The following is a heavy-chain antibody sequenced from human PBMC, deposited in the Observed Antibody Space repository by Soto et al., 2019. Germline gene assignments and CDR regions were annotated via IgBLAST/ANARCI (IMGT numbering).Heavy chain of an antibody. Sequence: AATLSLTSTASGTSIICYCWCWIRPPPEKGQERRWYIDYNGNTNYTHNLQSRVTITTDTSKNTFSIKLSTLTSEDKAVYYCAWRFLRDPSDYGDYEARFDYWGQGTLVTVSS. CDR1: GTSIICYC. J-gene: IGHJ4*02. D-gene: IGHD4-17*01. CDR2: IDYNGNT. CDR3: AWRFLRDPSDYGDYEARFDY. V-gene: IGHV4-59*08.